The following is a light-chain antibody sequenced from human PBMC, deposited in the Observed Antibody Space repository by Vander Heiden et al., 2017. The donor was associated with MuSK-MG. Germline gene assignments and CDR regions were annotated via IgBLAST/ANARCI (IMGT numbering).Light chain of an antibody. CDR3: CSYAGSRTVV. J-gene: IGLJ2*01. Sequence: QSALTQPASVSGSPGRSITISCTGTSSDIGSYNLVSWYQQHPGKAPKVTIYEVSKRPAGISNRFSGSKSGNTASLTISGLQAEDEGDYYCCSYAGSRTVVFGGGTKVTVL. CDR2: EVS. CDR1: SSDIGSYNL. V-gene: IGLV2-23*02.